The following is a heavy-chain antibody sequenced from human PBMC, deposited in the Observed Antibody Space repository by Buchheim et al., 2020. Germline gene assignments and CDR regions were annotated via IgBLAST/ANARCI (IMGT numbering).Heavy chain of an antibody. Sequence: EVQLLESGGGLVQPGGSLRLSCAASGFTFSSYAMSWVRQAPGKGLEWVSAISGSGGSTYYADSVKGRFTISRDNSKNTLYLQMISLRAEDTAVYYGGKSHGREFWSDYYRVGYYGMEVWGQGTT. V-gene: IGHV3-23*01. J-gene: IGHJ6*02. CDR3: GKSHGREFWSDYYRVGYYGMEV. CDR2: ISGSGGST. CDR1: GFTFSSYA. D-gene: IGHD3-3*01.